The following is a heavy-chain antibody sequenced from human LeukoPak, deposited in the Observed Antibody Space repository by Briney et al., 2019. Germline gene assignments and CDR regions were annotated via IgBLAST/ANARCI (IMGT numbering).Heavy chain of an antibody. CDR2: ISGSGGST. CDR3: TIHYDY. CDR1: TCTFSSYA. J-gene: IGHJ4*02. V-gene: IGHV3-23*01. Sequence: QPGASQRLSCAASTCTFSSYAMSWVRQAQGKGLEWVSAISGSGGSTYYADSVKGRFTISRDNSKNTLYLQMNSLRAEDTAVYYCTIHYDYWGQGTLVTVSS.